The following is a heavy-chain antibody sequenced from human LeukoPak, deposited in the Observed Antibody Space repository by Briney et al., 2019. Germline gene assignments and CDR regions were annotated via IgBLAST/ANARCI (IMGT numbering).Heavy chain of an antibody. D-gene: IGHD3-10*01. J-gene: IGHJ3*02. CDR3: VRHVYFYGPRNSDDAFDI. CDR1: GGSISRNY. CDR2: IYYSGST. Sequence: SETLSLTCTVSGGSISRNYWSWIRQPPGKGPEWIGYIYYSGSTNYNPSLKSRVTMLVDTSKNQFSLKLRSVTAADTAVYYCVRHVYFYGPRNSDDAFDIWGQGTMVTVSS. V-gene: IGHV4-59*01.